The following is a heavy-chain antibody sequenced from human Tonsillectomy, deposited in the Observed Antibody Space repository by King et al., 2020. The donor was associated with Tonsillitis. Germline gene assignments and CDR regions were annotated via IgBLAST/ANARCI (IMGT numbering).Heavy chain of an antibody. Sequence: QLQESGPGLVKPSETLSLTCTVSGDSINSFYWSWIRQPPGRGLEWIGFIYYTGTTNYNPSLKSRFTISLDTSKNPFSLRLSSVTAADTAGYYCARDEGARGYSYGYFDSWGQGTLVTVSS. CDR2: IYYTGTT. D-gene: IGHD5-18*01. V-gene: IGHV4-59*01. J-gene: IGHJ5*01. CDR3: ARDEGARGYSYGYFDS. CDR1: GDSINSFY.